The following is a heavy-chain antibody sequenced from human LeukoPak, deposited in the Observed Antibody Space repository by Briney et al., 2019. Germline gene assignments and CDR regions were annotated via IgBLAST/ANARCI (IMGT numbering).Heavy chain of an antibody. CDR3: ARDGAYYDILTGPIY. Sequence: GESLRLSCAGSTYMFNNYWMTWVRQAPGKGLEWVANIKQDGSEKYYVDSVKGRFTISRDNAKNSLYLQMNSLRAEDTAVYYCARDGAYYDILTGPIYWGQGTLVTVSS. D-gene: IGHD3-9*01. V-gene: IGHV3-7*01. CDR2: IKQDGSEK. J-gene: IGHJ4*02. CDR1: TYMFNNYW.